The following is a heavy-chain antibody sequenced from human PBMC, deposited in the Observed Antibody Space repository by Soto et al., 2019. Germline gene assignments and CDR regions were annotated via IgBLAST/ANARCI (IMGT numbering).Heavy chain of an antibody. CDR3: AKDIGGYDSHFDY. CDR1: GFTFDDYA. V-gene: IGHV3-9*01. CDR2: ISWNSGSI. Sequence: GGSLRLSCAASGFTFDDYAMHWVRQAPGKGLEWVSGISWNSGSIGYADSVKGRFTISRDNAKNSLYLQMNSLRAEDTALYYCAKDIGGYDSHFDYWGQGTLVTVSS. D-gene: IGHD5-12*01. J-gene: IGHJ4*02.